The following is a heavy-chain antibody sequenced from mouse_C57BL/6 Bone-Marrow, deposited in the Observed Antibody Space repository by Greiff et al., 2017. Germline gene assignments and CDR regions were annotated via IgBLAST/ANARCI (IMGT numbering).Heavy chain of an antibody. CDR2: IWSGGST. J-gene: IGHJ1*03. Sequence: VQLVESGPGLVQPSQSLSITCTVSGFSLTSYGVHWVRQSPGKGLEWLGVIWSGGSTDYNAAFISRLSISKDNSKSQVFFKMNSLQADDTAIYYCARKTYDGYYPWYFDVWGTGTTVTVSS. CDR1: GFSLTSYG. V-gene: IGHV2-2*01. D-gene: IGHD2-3*01. CDR3: ARKTYDGYYPWYFDV.